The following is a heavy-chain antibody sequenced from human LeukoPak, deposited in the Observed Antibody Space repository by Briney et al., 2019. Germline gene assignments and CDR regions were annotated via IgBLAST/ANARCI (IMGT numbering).Heavy chain of an antibody. D-gene: IGHD1-26*01. V-gene: IGHV3-74*01. J-gene: IGHJ4*02. CDR3: ARDGRSGNFDK. CDR2: IRSDGSIT. CDR1: GFTFSGYW. Sequence: GGSLRLSCAASGFTFSGYWMHWVRQAPGKGLAWVSVIRSDGSITTYADSVKGRFTISRDTAKNTLYLQLNSLRAEDTAVYYCARDGRSGNFDKWGQGTLVSVSS.